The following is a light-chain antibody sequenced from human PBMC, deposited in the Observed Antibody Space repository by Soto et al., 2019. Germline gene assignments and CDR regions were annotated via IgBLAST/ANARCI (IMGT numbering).Light chain of an antibody. CDR2: DVS. Sequence: QSALTQPASVSGSPGQSITISCTGTSSDVGGYNYVSWYQQHPGKAPKLMIYDVSNRPSGVSNRFSGSKSGYTASLTISGLRAEDEADYYCSSYTSSSTPWVFGGGTKLTVL. V-gene: IGLV2-14*01. CDR3: SSYTSSSTPWV. J-gene: IGLJ3*02. CDR1: SSDVGGYNY.